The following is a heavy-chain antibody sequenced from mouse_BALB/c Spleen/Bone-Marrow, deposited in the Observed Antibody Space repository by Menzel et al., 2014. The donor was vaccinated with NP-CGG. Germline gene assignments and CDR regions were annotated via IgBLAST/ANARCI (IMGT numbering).Heavy chain of an antibody. CDR1: GFTFSSYA. CDR3: ARSGSSYYY. CDR2: IGSGDSST. V-gene: IGHV5-9-1*01. J-gene: IGHJ2*01. Sequence: EVMLVESGGGLVKPGGSLKLPCAASGFTFSSYAMSWVRQTPEKRLEWVATIGSGDSSTYYPDSVKGRFTISRDYAKNTLYLQMSSLRSEDTAMYYCARSGSSYYYWGQGTTLTVSS. D-gene: IGHD1-1*01.